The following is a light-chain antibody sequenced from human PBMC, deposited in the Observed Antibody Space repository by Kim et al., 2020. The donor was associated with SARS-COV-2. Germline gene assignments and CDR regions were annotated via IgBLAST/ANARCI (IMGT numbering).Light chain of an antibody. J-gene: IGKJ2*03. CDR1: QTVLYNSNNKNY. CDR2: WAS. CDR3: QQYYSTPPS. Sequence: RATLNCKSGQTVLYNSNNKNYLVWYQQKPGQAPKLLIYWASIRESGVSDRFSGSGSETNVTLTISSLQAEDVAVYYCQQYYSTPPSFGQGTKLEI. V-gene: IGKV4-1*01.